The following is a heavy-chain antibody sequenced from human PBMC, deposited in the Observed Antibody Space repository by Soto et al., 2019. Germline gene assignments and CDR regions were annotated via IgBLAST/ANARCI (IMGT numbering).Heavy chain of an antibody. CDR1: GYTFTGYY. Sequence: GASVKVSCKDSGYTFTGYYMHWVRQAPGQGLEWMGWIDPNSGCTNYAQKFLGRVTMTSDTSIITAYMEVTSLNCDDTAVYYCAREPSGVSAQLNWFDPWGQGTLVTVSS. V-gene: IGHV1-2*02. CDR2: IDPNSGCT. CDR3: AREPSGVSAQLNWFDP. J-gene: IGHJ5*02. D-gene: IGHD3-10*01.